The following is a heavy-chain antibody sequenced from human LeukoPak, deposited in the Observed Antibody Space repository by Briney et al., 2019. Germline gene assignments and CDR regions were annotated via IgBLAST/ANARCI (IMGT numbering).Heavy chain of an antibody. J-gene: IGHJ4*02. CDR1: GFTFSSYG. CDR2: ISSSSSYI. CDR3: ATQRHPSDHLFDY. Sequence: GGSLRLSCAASGFTFSSYGKNWVRQAPGKGLEWVSSISSSSSYIYYADSVKGRFTISRDNAKNSLYLQMNSLRAEDTAVYYCATQRHPSDHLFDYWGQGTLVTVSS. D-gene: IGHD1-1*01. V-gene: IGHV3-21*01.